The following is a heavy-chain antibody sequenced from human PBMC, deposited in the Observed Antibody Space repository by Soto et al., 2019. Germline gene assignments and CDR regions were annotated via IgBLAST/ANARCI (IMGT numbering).Heavy chain of an antibody. V-gene: IGHV3-30-3*01. D-gene: IGHD1-26*01. CDR1: GFTFSSYA. CDR3: AREHTGIVGATSTENWFDP. J-gene: IGHJ5*02. CDR2: ISYDGSNK. Sequence: QPGGSLRLSCAASGFTFSSYAMHWVRQAPGKGLEWVAVISYDGSNKYYADSVKGRFTISRDNSKNTLYLQMNSLRAEDTAVYYCAREHTGIVGATSTENWFDPWGQGTLVTVSS.